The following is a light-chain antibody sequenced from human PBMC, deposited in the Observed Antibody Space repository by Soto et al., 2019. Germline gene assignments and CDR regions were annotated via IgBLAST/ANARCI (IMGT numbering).Light chain of an antibody. V-gene: IGKV3-20*01. CDR2: GAS. CDR1: QSVSSSY. CDR3: QQYGSSPWK. J-gene: IGKJ1*01. Sequence: EIVLTQSPGTLSLSPGERATLSCRASQSVSSSYLAWYQQKPGQAPRLLIYGASSRATRIPDRFSGSGSGTDFTLTISRLEPEDFAVYYCQQYGSSPWKFGQGNKVEIK.